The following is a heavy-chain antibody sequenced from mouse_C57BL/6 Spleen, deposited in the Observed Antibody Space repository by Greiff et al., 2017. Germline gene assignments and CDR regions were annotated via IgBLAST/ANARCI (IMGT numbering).Heavy chain of an antibody. D-gene: IGHD2-4*01. V-gene: IGHV1-82*01. Sequence: QVQLQQSGPELVKPGASVKISCKASGYAFSSSWMNWVKQRPGKGLEWIGRIYPGDGDTNDNGKFKGKATLTADKSSSTAYMQLSSLTSEDAAVYFCARSGDYDGFYAMDYWGQGTSVTVSS. CDR1: GYAFSSSW. CDR2: IYPGDGDT. J-gene: IGHJ4*01. CDR3: ARSGDYDGFYAMDY.